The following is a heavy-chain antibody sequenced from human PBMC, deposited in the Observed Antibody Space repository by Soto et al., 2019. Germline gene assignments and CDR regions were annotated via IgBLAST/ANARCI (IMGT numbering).Heavy chain of an antibody. CDR2: FYRGGSR. CDR3: ASLNPGSGGNSPYFDY. Sequence: EVQLVETGGGLIQPGGSLRLSCAVSGFTVSSHYMSWVRQAPGKGLEWVSLFYRGGSRYYADSVRGRFAISRDNSKNTLYLQMNSLRAEDTAVYYCASLNPGSGGNSPYFDYWGQGTLVTVSS. D-gene: IGHD2-21*02. CDR1: GFTVSSHY. J-gene: IGHJ4*02. V-gene: IGHV3-53*02.